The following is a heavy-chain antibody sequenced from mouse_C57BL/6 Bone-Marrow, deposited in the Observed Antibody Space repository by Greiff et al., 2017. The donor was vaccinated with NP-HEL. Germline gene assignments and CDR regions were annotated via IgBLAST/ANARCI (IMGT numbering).Heavy chain of an antibody. D-gene: IGHD4-1*01. CDR2: FYPGSGSI. CDR3: ARHELGPAWFAY. V-gene: IGHV1-62-2*01. J-gene: IGHJ3*01. CDR1: GYTFTEYT. Sequence: VKLMESGAELVKPGASVKLSCKASGYTFTEYTIHWVKQRSGQGLEWIGWFYPGSGSIKYNEKFKDKATLTANKSSSTVYMELSRLTSEDSAVYFCARHELGPAWFAYWGQGTLVTVSA.